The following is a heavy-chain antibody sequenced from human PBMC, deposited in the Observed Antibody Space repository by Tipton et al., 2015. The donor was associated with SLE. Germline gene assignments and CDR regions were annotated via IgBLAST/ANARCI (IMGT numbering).Heavy chain of an antibody. V-gene: IGHV3-21*01. D-gene: IGHD2-21*02. Sequence: LRLSCAASGFTFSSYAMSWVRQAPGKGLEWVSSISSSSSYIYYADSVKGRFTISRDNAKNSLYLQMNSLRAEDTAVYYCARDGEGVTPSFDPWGQGTLVTVSS. J-gene: IGHJ5*02. CDR1: GFTFSSYA. CDR2: ISSSSSYI. CDR3: ARDGEGVTPSFDP.